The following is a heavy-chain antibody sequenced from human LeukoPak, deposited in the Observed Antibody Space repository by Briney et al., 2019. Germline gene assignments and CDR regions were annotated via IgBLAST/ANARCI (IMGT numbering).Heavy chain of an antibody. Sequence: GRSLRLSCAASGFTFSSYDMHWVRQAPGKGLEWVSVISSDENNKYYADSVKGRFTISRDNSKNTLYLQMSSLRPEDTAVYYCAKEGRWLQLGGAFDIWGQETMVTVSS. CDR3: AKEGRWLQLGGAFDI. CDR2: ISSDENNK. CDR1: GFTFSSYD. J-gene: IGHJ3*02. D-gene: IGHD5-24*01. V-gene: IGHV3-30*18.